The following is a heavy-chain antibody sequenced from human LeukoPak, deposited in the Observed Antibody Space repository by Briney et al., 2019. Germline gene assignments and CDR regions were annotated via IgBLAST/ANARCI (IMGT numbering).Heavy chain of an antibody. Sequence: SETLSLTCAVYGGSFNGYYWSWIRQPPGKGLEWIGEINHSGSTNYNPSLKSRVTISVDTSKNQFSLKLSSVTAADTAVYYCATFGSSSGYYYYGMDVWGQGTTVTVSS. CDR2: INHSGST. CDR3: ATFGSSSGYYYYGMDV. CDR1: GGSFNGYY. D-gene: IGHD6-6*01. V-gene: IGHV4-34*01. J-gene: IGHJ6*02.